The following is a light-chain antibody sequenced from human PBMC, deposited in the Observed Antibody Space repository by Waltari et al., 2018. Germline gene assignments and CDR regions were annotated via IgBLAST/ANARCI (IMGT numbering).Light chain of an antibody. CDR1: QSVSSSY. CDR3: QQYGSSPRT. CDR2: GAS. J-gene: IGKJ1*01. Sequence: EIVLTQSPGTLSLSQGERATLSCRASQSVSSSYLAWYQQKPGQAPRLLIYGASSRATGIPDRFSGSVSGTDFTLTISRLEPEDFAVYYFQQYGSSPRTFGQGTKVEIK. V-gene: IGKV3-20*01.